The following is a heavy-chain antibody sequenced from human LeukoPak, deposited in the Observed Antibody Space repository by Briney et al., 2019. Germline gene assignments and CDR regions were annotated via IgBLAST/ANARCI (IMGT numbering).Heavy chain of an antibody. Sequence: SSETLSLTCTVSGDSISNYYWSWIRQPPGKGLEWIGYFSSSGSTNYNPSLESRVTISVDTSKNQFSLKVTSVTAADTAVYYCARDSGGSGYLWFDPWGQGTLVTVSS. CDR1: GDSISNYY. CDR3: ARDSGGSGYLWFDP. CDR2: FSSSGST. V-gene: IGHV4-59*01. J-gene: IGHJ5*02. D-gene: IGHD3-3*01.